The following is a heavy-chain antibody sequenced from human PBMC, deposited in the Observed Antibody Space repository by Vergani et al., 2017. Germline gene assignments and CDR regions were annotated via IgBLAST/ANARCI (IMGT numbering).Heavy chain of an antibody. V-gene: IGHV3-30*02. D-gene: IGHD1-26*01. CDR2: IRYDGSNK. J-gene: IGHJ4*02. Sequence: QVQLVESGGGVVQPGGSLRLSCAASGFTFSSYGMHWVRQAPGKGLEWVAFIRYDGSNKYYADSVKGRFTISRENSKNTLYLQMNSLRAEDTAVYYCAKALDGSGSDPEGFDDWGQGTLVTVSS. CDR3: AKALDGSGSDPEGFDD. CDR1: GFTFSSYG.